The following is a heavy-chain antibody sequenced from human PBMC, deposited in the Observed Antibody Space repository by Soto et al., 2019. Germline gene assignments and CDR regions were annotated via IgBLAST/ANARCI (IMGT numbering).Heavy chain of an antibody. CDR1: GFSLSTSGMC. CDR2: VDWDDDK. J-gene: IGHJ3*02. V-gene: IGHV2-70*01. Sequence: CGPTLVNPTQTLTLTCTFSGFSLSTSGMCVSWIRQPPGKALEWLALVDWDDDKYYRISLQTRLTISKDTSKNQVVLTMTNMDPVDTATYYCARIRARGPDTSGSYGRLDAFDIWGQGTMVTVSS. D-gene: IGHD3-22*01. CDR3: ARIRARGPDTSGSYGRLDAFDI.